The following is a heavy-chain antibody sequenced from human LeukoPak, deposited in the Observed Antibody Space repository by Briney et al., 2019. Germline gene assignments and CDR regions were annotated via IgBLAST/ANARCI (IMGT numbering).Heavy chain of an antibody. Sequence: GASVKVSCKASGGDFNSHIINWVRQAPGQGLEWMGRIIPMRNLANYAHKFQGRVIITADKSRRTAYMEMSRLTSDDTAVYYCARGKYCSGGECYSVRTSYDGFDFWGQGTVVSVSS. CDR2: IIPMRNLA. V-gene: IGHV1-69*02. D-gene: IGHD2-15*01. CDR1: GGDFNSHI. CDR3: ARGKYCSGGECYSVRTSYDGFDF. J-gene: IGHJ5*01.